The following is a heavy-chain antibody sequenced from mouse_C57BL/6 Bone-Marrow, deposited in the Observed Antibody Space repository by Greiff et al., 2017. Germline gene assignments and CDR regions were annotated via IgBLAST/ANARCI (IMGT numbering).Heavy chain of an antibody. CDR2: IDPSASYT. CDR1: GYTFTSYW. Sequence: VQLQQPGAELVKPGASVKLSCKASGYTFTSYWMQWVKQRPGQGLEWIGEIDPSASYTNYNQQFKGKATLTVDTSSSTAYMQLSSLTSEDSAVYYCARDHSNYGSWFAYWGQGTLVTVSA. CDR3: ARDHSNYGSWFAY. V-gene: IGHV1-50*01. D-gene: IGHD2-5*01. J-gene: IGHJ3*01.